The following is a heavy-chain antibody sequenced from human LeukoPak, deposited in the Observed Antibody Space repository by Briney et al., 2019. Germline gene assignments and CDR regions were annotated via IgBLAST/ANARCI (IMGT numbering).Heavy chain of an antibody. J-gene: IGHJ6*02. CDR1: GFTFSNYA. CDR3: AKASPYCGGDWYSSYYYGMDV. V-gene: IGHV3-23*01. D-gene: IGHD2-21*02. CDR2: ISGSGVST. Sequence: PGGSLRLSCAASGFTFSNYAMSWVRQAPGKGLEWVSAISGSGVSTYYADSVKGRFTISRDNSKNTLYLQMNSLRAEDTAVYYCAKASPYCGGDWYSSYYYGMDVWGQGTTVTVSS.